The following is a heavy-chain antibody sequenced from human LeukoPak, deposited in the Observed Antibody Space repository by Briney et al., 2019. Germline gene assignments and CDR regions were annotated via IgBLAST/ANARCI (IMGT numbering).Heavy chain of an antibody. CDR1: GFTFSTYA. J-gene: IGHJ4*02. D-gene: IGHD4-17*01. V-gene: IGHV3-23*01. Sequence: PGGSLRLSCAASGFTFSTYAMSWVRQAPGQGLEWVSTITGTGGSTYYADSVKGRFTISRDNSKKTLYMQMNSLRDEDTAVYYCARDSYGHFSFDYWGQGTLVTVSS. CDR3: ARDSYGHFSFDY. CDR2: ITGTGGST.